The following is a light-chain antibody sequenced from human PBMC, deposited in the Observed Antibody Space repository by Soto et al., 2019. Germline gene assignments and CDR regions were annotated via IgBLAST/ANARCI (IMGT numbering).Light chain of an antibody. CDR1: SGINVGTYR. CDR2: YKSDSDK. Sequence: QLVLTQPSSLSASPGASASLTCTLRSGINVGTYRIYWYQQKPGSPPQYLLRYKSDSDKQQGSGVPSRFSGSKDASANAGILLISGLQSEDEADYYCMIWHSSAVVFGGGTNVTVL. V-gene: IGLV5-45*03. CDR3: MIWHSSAVV. J-gene: IGLJ2*01.